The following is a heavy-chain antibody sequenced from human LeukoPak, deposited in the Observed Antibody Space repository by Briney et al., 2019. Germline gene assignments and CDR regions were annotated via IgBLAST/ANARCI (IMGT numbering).Heavy chain of an antibody. CDR3: ARVEQWLGFDY. Sequence: ASVKVSCKASGGTFSSYAISWVRQAPGQGLEWMGWISAYNGNTNYAQKLQGRVTMTTDTSTSTAYMELRSLRSDDTAVYYCARVEQWLGFDYWGQGTLVTVSS. CDR1: GGTFSSYA. J-gene: IGHJ4*02. V-gene: IGHV1-18*01. D-gene: IGHD6-19*01. CDR2: ISAYNGNT.